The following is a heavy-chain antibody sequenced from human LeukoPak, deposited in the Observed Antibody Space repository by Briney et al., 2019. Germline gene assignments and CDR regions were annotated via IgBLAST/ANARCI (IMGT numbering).Heavy chain of an antibody. CDR3: AREMGVYYFDY. CDR2: IIPFFGTA. J-gene: IGHJ4*02. D-gene: IGHD2-8*01. CDR1: GNSFSNYA. V-gene: IGHV1-69*06. Sequence: GASVKVPCKTSGNSFSNYAISWVRQAPGQGLEWMGGIIPFFGTANYAQKFQGRVTITADKSTSTAYMELSSLRSEDTAVYYCAREMGVYYFDYWGQGTLVTVSS.